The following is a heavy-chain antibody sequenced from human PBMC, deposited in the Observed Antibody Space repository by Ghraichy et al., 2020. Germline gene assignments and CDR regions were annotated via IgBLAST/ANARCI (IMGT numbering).Heavy chain of an antibody. D-gene: IGHD3-10*01. CDR3: AGPSGYGTGSYYPLEY. CDR2: IYNTGTT. V-gene: IGHV4-39*01. Sequence: SETLSLTCTVSGGSINIVSFYWGWVRQPPGKGLEWIGNIYNTGTTSYNPSLKSRVNISVDTSKNEFSLRLTSVTAADTAVYYCAGPSGYGTGSYYPLEYWGQGSLVTGSS. CDR1: GGSINIVSFY. J-gene: IGHJ4*02.